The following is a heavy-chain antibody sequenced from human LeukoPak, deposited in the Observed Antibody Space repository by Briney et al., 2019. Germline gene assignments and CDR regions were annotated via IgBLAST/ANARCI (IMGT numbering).Heavy chain of an antibody. J-gene: IGHJ4*02. Sequence: SETLSLTCTVSGASISTYYWSWIRQPAGKGLEWIGRIFASGSTNYNPSLKSRIAMSVDTSKNQFSLRLSSVTAADTAVYYCARGYTYGHGAMFDFWGQGTLVTVSP. V-gene: IGHV4-4*07. CDR2: IFASGST. CDR1: GASISTYY. CDR3: ARGYTYGHGAMFDF. D-gene: IGHD5-18*01.